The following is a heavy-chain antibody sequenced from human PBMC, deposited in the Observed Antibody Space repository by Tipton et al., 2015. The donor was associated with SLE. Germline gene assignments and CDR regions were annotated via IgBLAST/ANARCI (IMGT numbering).Heavy chain of an antibody. D-gene: IGHD3-22*01. Sequence: LRLSCTVSGGSISSDYWTWIRQPPGKGLEWIGYIFHSGRTSYNPSLGSRVTISVDTSKNQFSLKLSSVTAADTAVYYCARGGTYHDSSGNIDYWGQGTLVTASS. CDR1: GGSISSDY. J-gene: IGHJ4*02. V-gene: IGHV4-59*01. CDR3: ARGGTYHDSSGNIDY. CDR2: IFHSGRT.